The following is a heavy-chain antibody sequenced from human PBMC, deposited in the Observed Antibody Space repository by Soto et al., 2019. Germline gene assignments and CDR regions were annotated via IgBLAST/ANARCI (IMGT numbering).Heavy chain of an antibody. V-gene: IGHV3-23*01. CDR3: AKGYGSGHEPAPVDY. Sequence: GGSLRLSCAASGFTLSSYGMRWVRQAPRKGLEWVSAISGSGGSTYYADSVKGRFTISRDNSKNTLYLQMNSLRAEDTAVYYCAKGYGSGHEPAPVDYWGQGTLVTVSS. J-gene: IGHJ4*02. D-gene: IGHD3-10*01. CDR2: ISGSGGST. CDR1: GFTLSSYG.